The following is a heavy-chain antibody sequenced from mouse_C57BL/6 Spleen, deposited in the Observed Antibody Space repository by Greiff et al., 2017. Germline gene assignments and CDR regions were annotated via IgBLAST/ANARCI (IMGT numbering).Heavy chain of an antibody. J-gene: IGHJ2*01. CDR2: ISSGSSTI. D-gene: IGHD2-2*01. V-gene: IGHV5-17*01. Sequence: DVKLVESGGGLVKPGGSLKLSCAASGFTFSDYGMHWVRQAPEKGLEWVAYISSGSSTIYYADTVKGRFTISRDNAKNTLFLQMTSLRSEDTAMYYCARKSTMVNYFDYWGQGTTLTVSS. CDR3: ARKSTMVNYFDY. CDR1: GFTFSDYG.